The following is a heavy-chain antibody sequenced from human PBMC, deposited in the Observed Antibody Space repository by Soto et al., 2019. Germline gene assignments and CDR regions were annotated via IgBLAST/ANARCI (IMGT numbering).Heavy chain of an antibody. J-gene: IGHJ6*02. CDR3: ARRVLPDV. V-gene: IGHV4-59*08. CDR2: IYYSGST. Sequence: QVQLQESGPGLVKASETLSLTCTVSGGSISSHYWTWIRQPPGKGLEWIGHIYYSGSTNYNPSLKSRLTKSVDTSKNQFSLKLTSVTAADTAVYYCARRVLPDVWGQGTTVTVSS. CDR1: GGSISSHY.